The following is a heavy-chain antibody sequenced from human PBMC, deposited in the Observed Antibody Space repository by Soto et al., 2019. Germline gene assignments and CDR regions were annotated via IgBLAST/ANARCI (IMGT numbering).Heavy chain of an antibody. D-gene: IGHD2-15*01. CDR1: GGSISSGDYY. CDR2: IYYSGST. V-gene: IGHV4-30-4*01. CDR3: ARVGGHDYGDY. J-gene: IGHJ4*02. Sequence: TCTVSGGSISSGDYYWSWIRQPPGKGLEWIGYIYYSGSTYYNPSLKSRVTIPVDTSKNQFSLKLSSVTAADTAVYYCARVGGHDYGDYWGQGTLVTVSS.